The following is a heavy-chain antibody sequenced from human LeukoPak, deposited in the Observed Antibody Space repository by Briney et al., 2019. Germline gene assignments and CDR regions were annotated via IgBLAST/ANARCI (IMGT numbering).Heavy chain of an antibody. D-gene: IGHD3-10*01. J-gene: IGHJ4*02. CDR1: GGSFSGYY. CDR3: ARGPDDYYGSGSYSPFDY. Sequence: PETLSLTCAVYGGSFSGYYWSWIRQPPGKGLEWIGEINHSGSTNYNPSLKSRVTISVDTSKNQFSLKLSSVTAADTAVYYCARGPDDYYGSGSYSPFDYWGQGTLVTVSS. V-gene: IGHV4-34*01. CDR2: INHSGST.